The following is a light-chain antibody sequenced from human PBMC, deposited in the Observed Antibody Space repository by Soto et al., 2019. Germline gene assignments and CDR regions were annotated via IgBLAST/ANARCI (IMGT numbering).Light chain of an antibody. CDR1: QSISSW. Sequence: DIQMTQSPSTLSASVGDRVTITCRASQSISSWLAWYQQKPGKAPKLLIYKASSVESGVPSRFSRGGSGTEFTLTISSLQPDDFASYYCQQYNSSPWTFGQGTKVEIK. CDR2: KAS. J-gene: IGKJ1*01. V-gene: IGKV1-5*03. CDR3: QQYNSSPWT.